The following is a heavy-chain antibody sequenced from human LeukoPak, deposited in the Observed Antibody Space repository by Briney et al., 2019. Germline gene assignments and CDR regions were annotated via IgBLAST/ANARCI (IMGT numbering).Heavy chain of an antibody. D-gene: IGHD7-27*01. J-gene: IGHJ4*02. V-gene: IGHV4-59*01. Sequence: PSETLSLTCTVSGGSISSYYWSWIRQPPGKGLEWIGYIYYSGSTNYNPSLKSRVTISVDTSKNQFSLKLSSVTAADTAVYYCARLTGEFFDFWGQGTLVTVSS. CDR2: IYYSGST. CDR3: ARLTGEFFDF. CDR1: GGSISSYY.